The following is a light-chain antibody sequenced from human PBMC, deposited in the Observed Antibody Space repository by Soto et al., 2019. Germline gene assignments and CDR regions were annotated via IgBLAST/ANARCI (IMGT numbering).Light chain of an antibody. CDR2: AAS. CDR1: QSIRGY. Sequence: DIQMTQSPSSLSASVGDRVTITCRASQSIRGYLNWYLQTTGKAPKLLIYAASTLQSGVPSRFSGSGSGTDFTLTIRSLQPEDFATYYCQQSHSSPYTFGQGTKLEIK. V-gene: IGKV1-39*01. CDR3: QQSHSSPYT. J-gene: IGKJ2*01.